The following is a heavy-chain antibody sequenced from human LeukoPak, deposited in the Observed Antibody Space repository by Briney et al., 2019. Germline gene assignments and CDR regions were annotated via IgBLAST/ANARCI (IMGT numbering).Heavy chain of an antibody. CDR3: ARDRYDILTGYYHVDY. Sequence: GRSLRLSCAASGFTFSSYAMHWVRQAPGKGLEWVAVISYDGSNKYYADSVKGRFTISRDNSKNTLYLQMNSLRAEDTAVYYCARDRYDILTGYYHVDYWGQGTLVTVSS. CDR1: GFTFSSYA. D-gene: IGHD3-9*01. CDR2: ISYDGSNK. V-gene: IGHV3-30-3*01. J-gene: IGHJ4*02.